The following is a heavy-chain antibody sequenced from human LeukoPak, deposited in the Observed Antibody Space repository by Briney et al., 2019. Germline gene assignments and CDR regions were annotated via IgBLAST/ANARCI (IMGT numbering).Heavy chain of an antibody. Sequence: ASVKVSCKASGYTFTGYYMHWVRQAPGQGLEWMGWINPNSGGTNYAQKFQGRVTMTRDTSISTAYMELSRLRSDDTAVYYCAREMGTYYYDSSGYYHAYEYFQHWGQGTLVTVSS. CDR1: GYTFTGYY. J-gene: IGHJ1*01. V-gene: IGHV1-2*02. CDR3: AREMGTYYYDSSGYYHAYEYFQH. D-gene: IGHD3-22*01. CDR2: INPNSGGT.